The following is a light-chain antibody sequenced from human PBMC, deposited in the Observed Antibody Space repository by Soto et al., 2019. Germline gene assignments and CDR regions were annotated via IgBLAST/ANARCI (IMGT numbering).Light chain of an antibody. CDR2: GAS. V-gene: IGKV3D-15*01. CDR1: QSVRTK. CDR3: QQYNKWPAEIT. J-gene: IGKJ5*01. Sequence: ETVMTQSQATLSVSPGERATLSCRASQSVRTKLAWYQQKPGQAPRLLIYGASSRSTGIPARFSGSGSGTEFPLTISSLQSEDYGVYYCQQYNKWPAEITFGQGPRMEIK.